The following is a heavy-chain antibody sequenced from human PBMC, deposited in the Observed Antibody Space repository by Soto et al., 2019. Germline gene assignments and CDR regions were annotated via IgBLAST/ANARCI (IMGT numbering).Heavy chain of an antibody. J-gene: IGHJ6*02. CDR2: IDPSDSYT. CDR3: ARQLDTAMVANYFGMDL. D-gene: IGHD5-18*01. Sequence: GESLKISCKGSGYSFTSYWISWVRQMPGKALEWMGRIDPSDSYTNYSPSFQGHVTISADKSISTAYLQWRSLQASDTTMYYCARQLDTAMVANYFGMDLWGQGTTAPVSS. V-gene: IGHV5-10-1*01. CDR1: GYSFTSYW.